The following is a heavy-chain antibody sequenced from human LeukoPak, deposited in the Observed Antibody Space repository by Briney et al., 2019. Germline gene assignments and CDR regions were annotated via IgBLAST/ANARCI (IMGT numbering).Heavy chain of an antibody. CDR1: GFTLSSYG. CDR3: AKYGLYYYDSSGYYLDY. D-gene: IGHD3-22*01. V-gene: IGHV3-30*18. Sequence: PGRSLRLSCAASGFTLSSYGMHWVRQAPGKGLEWVAVISYDGSNKYYADSVKGRFTISRDNSKNTLYLQMNSLRAEDTAVYYCAKYGLYYYDSSGYYLDYWGQGTLVTVSS. CDR2: ISYDGSNK. J-gene: IGHJ4*02.